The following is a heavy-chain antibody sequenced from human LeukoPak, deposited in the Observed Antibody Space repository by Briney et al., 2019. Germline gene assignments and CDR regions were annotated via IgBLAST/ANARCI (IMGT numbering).Heavy chain of an antibody. CDR2: INSDGSST. D-gene: IGHD2-21*02. CDR1: GFTFSSYW. V-gene: IGHV3-74*01. Sequence: GGSLRLSCAASGFTFSSYWMHWVRQAPGKGLVWVSRINSDGSSTSYADSVKGRFTISRDNAKNTLYLQMNSLRAEDTAVYYCARVGDDYYFDYWGQGTLVTVSS. CDR3: ARVGDDYYFDY. J-gene: IGHJ4*02.